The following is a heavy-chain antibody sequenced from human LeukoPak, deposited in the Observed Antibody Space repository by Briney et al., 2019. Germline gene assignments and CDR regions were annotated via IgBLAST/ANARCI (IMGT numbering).Heavy chain of an antibody. V-gene: IGHV3-48*03. D-gene: IGHD3-22*01. CDR1: GFIFSTYE. CDR2: ISYNGRSI. CDR3: ARNMDYSNSVGDYSTFFFDY. Sequence: GGSLRLSCAASGFIFSTYEMNWVRQAPGKGLEWLSYISYNGRSIYYADSVKGRFTISRDNAKNSLSLQTNNLRAEDTAVYYCARNMDYSNSVGDYSTFFFDYWGRGTLVTVSS. J-gene: IGHJ4*02.